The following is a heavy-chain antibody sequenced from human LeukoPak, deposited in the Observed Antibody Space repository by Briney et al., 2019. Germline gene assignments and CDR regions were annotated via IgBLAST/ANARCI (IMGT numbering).Heavy chain of an antibody. J-gene: IGHJ6*03. Sequence: GGSLRLSCAASGFSFNTHTLAWVRQAPGKGLEWVSYISGSTTVIHYADSVTGRFTISRDNAKNSLYLQMSSLKVEDTAIYYCARGLYYMDVWGNGTTVTVS. V-gene: IGHV3-48*01. CDR2: ISGSTTVI. CDR1: GFSFNTHT. CDR3: ARGLYYMDV.